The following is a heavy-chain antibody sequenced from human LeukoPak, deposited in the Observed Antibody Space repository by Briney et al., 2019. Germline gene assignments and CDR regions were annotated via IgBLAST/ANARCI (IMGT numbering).Heavy chain of an antibody. J-gene: IGHJ5*02. CDR3: ARVGLPYDILTGWFDP. V-gene: IGHV1-69*06. D-gene: IGHD3-9*01. CDR1: GGTFSSYA. CDR2: IIPIFGTA. Sequence: ASVKVSCKASGGTFSSYAISWVRQAPGQGLEWMGGIIPIFGTANYAQKFQGRVTITADKSTSTAYMELSRLRSDDTAVYYCARVGLPYDILTGWFDPWGQGTLVTVSS.